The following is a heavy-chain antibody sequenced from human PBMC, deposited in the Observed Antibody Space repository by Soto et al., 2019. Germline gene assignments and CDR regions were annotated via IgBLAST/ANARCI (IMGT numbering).Heavy chain of an antibody. J-gene: IGHJ4*02. D-gene: IGHD2-2*01. Sequence: PGGSLRLSCAASGFTFNRYWMSWVRQAPGKGLEWVANIKKDGSEQYYVDSVKGRFTVSRDNAKNSLTLQMSGLRAEGTAVYYCAGGSTSWYFDFWGQGTLVTVSS. CDR2: IKKDGSEQ. V-gene: IGHV3-7*01. CDR1: GFTFNRYW. CDR3: AGGSTSWYFDF.